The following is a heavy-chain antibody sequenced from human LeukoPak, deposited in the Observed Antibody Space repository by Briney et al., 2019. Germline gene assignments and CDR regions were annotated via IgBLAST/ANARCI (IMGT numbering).Heavy chain of an antibody. Sequence: EDSVKVSXKASGYTFTSYDINWVRQATGQGLEWMGWMNPNSGNTGYAQKFQGRVTMTRNTSISTAYMELSSLRSEDTAVYYCARGVRTFKDTAMVYYFDYWGQGTLVTVSS. J-gene: IGHJ4*02. D-gene: IGHD5-18*01. V-gene: IGHV1-8*01. CDR1: GYTFTSYD. CDR3: ARGVRTFKDTAMVYYFDY. CDR2: MNPNSGNT.